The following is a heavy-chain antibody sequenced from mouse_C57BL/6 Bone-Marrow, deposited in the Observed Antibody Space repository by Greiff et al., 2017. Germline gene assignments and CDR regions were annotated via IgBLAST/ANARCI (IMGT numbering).Heavy chain of an antibody. CDR2: IDPENGDT. V-gene: IGHV14-4*01. J-gene: IGHJ1*03. D-gene: IGHD1-1*01. CDR3: TTHYYGSSWYFDV. CDR1: GFNIKDDY. Sequence: VQLKESGAELVRPGASVKLSCTASGFNIKDDYMHWVKQRPEQGLEWIGWIDPENGDTEYASKFQGKATITADTSSNTAYLQLSGLTSEDTAVYYCTTHYYGSSWYFDVWGTGTTVTVSS.